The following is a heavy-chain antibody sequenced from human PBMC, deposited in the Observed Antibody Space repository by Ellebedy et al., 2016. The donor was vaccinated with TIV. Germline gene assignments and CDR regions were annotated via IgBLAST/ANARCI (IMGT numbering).Heavy chain of an antibody. CDR3: ARDSRGRWTPFDH. J-gene: IGHJ4*02. CDR2: IWYDGTDE. CDR1: GFSFSSYG. D-gene: IGHD4-23*01. Sequence: GESLKISCAASGFSFSSYGMHWVRQSPGTGLEWMAFIWYDGTDESYAESVEGRFSISRDNSKNTLYLHMKSLRAEDTAIYYCARDSRGRWTPFDHWGQGTVVAVSS. V-gene: IGHV3-33*01.